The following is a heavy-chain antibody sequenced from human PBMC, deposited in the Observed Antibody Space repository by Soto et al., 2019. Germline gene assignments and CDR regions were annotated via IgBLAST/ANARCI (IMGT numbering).Heavy chain of an antibody. Sequence: EASVKVSCKASGYTFTQYGISWLRQPPGQVLEWMGWISGYNGDANSAQSFQGRVSITIDTSTTTAYMELRTLTPDDTAVYYCEKSGQPPYYYYCLDVWGQGTTVNVSS. CDR1: GYTFTQYG. V-gene: IGHV1-18*01. D-gene: IGHD5-12*01. CDR2: ISGYNGDA. J-gene: IGHJ6*02. CDR3: EKSGQPPYYYYCLDV.